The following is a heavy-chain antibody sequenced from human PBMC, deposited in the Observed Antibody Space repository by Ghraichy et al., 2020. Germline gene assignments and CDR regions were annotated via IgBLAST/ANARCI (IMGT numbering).Heavy chain of an antibody. J-gene: IGHJ3*02. CDR1: GGSFSGYY. Sequence: SETLSLTCAVYGGSFSGYYWSWIRQPPGKGLEWIGEINHSGSTNYNPSLKSRVTISVDTSKNQFSLKLSSVTAADTAVYYCARERITMIVVVTLDAFDIWGQGTMVTVSS. D-gene: IGHD3-22*01. CDR2: INHSGST. V-gene: IGHV4-34*01. CDR3: ARERITMIVVVTLDAFDI.